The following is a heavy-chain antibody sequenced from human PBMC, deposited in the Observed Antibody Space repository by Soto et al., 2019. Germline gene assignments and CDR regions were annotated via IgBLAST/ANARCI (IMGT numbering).Heavy chain of an antibody. Sequence: ASVKVSCKASGYTFTSYGIHWVRQAPGQRLEWMGWINAANGDTKYSPKFQGRVTITRDTSASTAYMELSSLRSEDTAVYYCVRRHVTATGIDWFDPWGQGTLVTVSS. V-gene: IGHV1-3*01. CDR2: INAANGDT. CDR1: GYTFTSYG. CDR3: VRRHVTATGIDWFDP. J-gene: IGHJ5*02. D-gene: IGHD6-13*01.